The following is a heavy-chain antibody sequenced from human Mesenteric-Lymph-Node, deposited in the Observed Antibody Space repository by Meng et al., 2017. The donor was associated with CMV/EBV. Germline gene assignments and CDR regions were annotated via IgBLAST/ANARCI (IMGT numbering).Heavy chain of an antibody. D-gene: IGHD2-2*01. CDR3: AHRSCRGTTCYLFDY. V-gene: IGHV2-5*02. CDR1: TRGEG. CDR2: IYWDDAK. Sequence: TRGEGVGCIRQPPGKALEWLAFIYWDDAKRYNPSLKSRLTIAKDTSKNQVVLTLTNTDPVDTATYYCAHRSCRGTTCYLFDYWGQGTLVTVSS. J-gene: IGHJ4*02.